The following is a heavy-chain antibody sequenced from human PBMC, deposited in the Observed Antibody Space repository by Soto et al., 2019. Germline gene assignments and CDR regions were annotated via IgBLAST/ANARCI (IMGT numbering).Heavy chain of an antibody. D-gene: IGHD2-21*02. CDR1: GFAFSYYA. Sequence: QVQLVESGGGVVQPGRSLRLSCAASGFAFSYYAMHWVRQAPGKGLEWVAVISYDGSNEYYPDSVKVRFTISRNNSKNTLYLQMNSLRAEDTAVYYCARAGGGNSAYWHFDLWGRGTLVTVSS. J-gene: IGHJ2*01. CDR3: ARAGGGNSAYWHFDL. CDR2: ISYDGSNE. V-gene: IGHV3-30-3*01.